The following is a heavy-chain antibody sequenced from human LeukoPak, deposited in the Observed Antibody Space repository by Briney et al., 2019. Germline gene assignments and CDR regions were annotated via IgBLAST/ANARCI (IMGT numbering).Heavy chain of an antibody. CDR3: AREGVVVAATYHYYYGMDV. CDR1: GGSVSSGSYY. V-gene: IGHV4-61*01. CDR2: IYYGGST. J-gene: IGHJ6*02. D-gene: IGHD2-15*01. Sequence: SETLSLTCTVSGGSVSSGSYYWGWIRQPPGKGLEWIGYIYYGGSTNYNPSLKSRVTISVDTSKNQFSLKLSSVTAADTAVYYCAREGVVVAATYHYYYGMDVWGQGTTVTVSS.